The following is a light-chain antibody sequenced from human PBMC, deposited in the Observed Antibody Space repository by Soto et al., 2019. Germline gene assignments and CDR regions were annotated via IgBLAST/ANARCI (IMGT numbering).Light chain of an antibody. Sequence: EIVLTQSPATLSLSPRERATLSCRASQSVSSYLAWYQQKPGQAPRLLIYDASNRATGIPVRFSGSGSGTDFTLTISSLEPEDFAVYYCQQRSNWPPSFGGGTKVEIK. CDR2: DAS. CDR3: QQRSNWPPS. CDR1: QSVSSY. V-gene: IGKV3-11*01. J-gene: IGKJ4*01.